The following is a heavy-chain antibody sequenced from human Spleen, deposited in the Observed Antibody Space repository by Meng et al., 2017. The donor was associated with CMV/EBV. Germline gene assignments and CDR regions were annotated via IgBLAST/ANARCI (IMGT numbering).Heavy chain of an antibody. CDR2: IRYDGSNK. J-gene: IGHJ4*02. CDR1: GFTFSSYG. D-gene: IGHD6-19*01. Sequence: QVRLVGSGGGVVQPGGYLRLSCAASGFTFSSYGMHWVRQAPGKGLEWVAFIRYDGSNKYYADSVKGRFTISRDNSKNTLYLKMNSLRAEDTAVYYCATKAGSSGWFYWGQGTLVTVSS. CDR3: ATKAGSSGWFY. V-gene: IGHV3-30*02.